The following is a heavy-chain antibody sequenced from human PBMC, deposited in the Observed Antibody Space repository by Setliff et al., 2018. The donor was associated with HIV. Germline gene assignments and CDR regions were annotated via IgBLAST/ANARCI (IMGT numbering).Heavy chain of an antibody. CDR2: IYHSGST. CDR3: ARAGSAAASPLDY. D-gene: IGHD6-6*01. V-gene: IGHV4-38-2*02. CDR1: GYSISTGYY. Sequence: SETLSLTCSVSGYSISTGYYWAWIRQPPGKGLEWIGSIYHSGSTYYNPSLKSRVTISIDTSKNQFSLKLTSVTAADTAVYYCARAGSAAASPLDYWGQGTLVTVSS. J-gene: IGHJ4*02.